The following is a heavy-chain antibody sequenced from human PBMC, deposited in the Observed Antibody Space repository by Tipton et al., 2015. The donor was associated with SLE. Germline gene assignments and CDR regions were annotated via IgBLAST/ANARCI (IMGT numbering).Heavy chain of an antibody. D-gene: IGHD6-6*01. V-gene: IGHV4-34*01. Sequence: TLSLTCAVYGGSFSGCYWSWIRQPPGKGLEWIGEINHSGSTNYNPSLKSRVTISVDTSKNQFSLKLSSVTAADTAVYYCAREGGAARRYWYFDLWGRGTLVTVSS. CDR2: INHSGST. CDR1: GGSFSGCY. CDR3: AREGGAARRYWYFDL. J-gene: IGHJ2*01.